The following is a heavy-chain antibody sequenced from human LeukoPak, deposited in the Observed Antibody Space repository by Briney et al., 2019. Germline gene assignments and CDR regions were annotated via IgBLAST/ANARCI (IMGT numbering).Heavy chain of an antibody. CDR3: ARDGPQSYYYGSGSYNGADY. D-gene: IGHD3-10*01. CDR2: ISYDGSNK. V-gene: IGHV3-30-3*01. Sequence: GGSLRLSCAASGFTFSSYAMHWVRQAPGKGLEWVAVISYDGSNKYYADSVKGRFTISRDNSKNTLYLQMNSLRAEDTAVYYCARDGPQSYYYGSGSYNGADYWGQGTLVTVSS. CDR1: GFTFSSYA. J-gene: IGHJ4*02.